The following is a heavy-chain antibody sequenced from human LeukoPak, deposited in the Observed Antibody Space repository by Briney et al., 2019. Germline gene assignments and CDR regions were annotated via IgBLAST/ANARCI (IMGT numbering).Heavy chain of an antibody. V-gene: IGHV3-23*01. J-gene: IGHJ4*02. CDR1: GFTFSSYA. CDR2: ISGSGGST. CDR3: AKDGGYGSGSYFAHNPIDY. D-gene: IGHD3-10*01. Sequence: GGSLRLSCAASGFTFSSYAMSWVRQAPGKGLEWVSAISGSGGSTYYADSVKGRFTISRDNSKNTLYLQMNSLRAEDTAVYYCAKDGGYGSGSYFAHNPIDYWGQGTLVSVSS.